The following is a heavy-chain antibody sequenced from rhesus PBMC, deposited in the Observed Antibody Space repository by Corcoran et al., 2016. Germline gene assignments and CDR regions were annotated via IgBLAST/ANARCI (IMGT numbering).Heavy chain of an antibody. D-gene: IGHD4-23*01. CDR2: IYGSGSST. CDR1: GGSISSSY. CDR3: ASAREYSNSYWYFDL. Sequence: QLQLQESGPGLVKPSETLSVTCAVSGGSISSSYWSWIRQAPGKGLEWIGYIYGSGSSTNYNPSLKSRVTLSVDTSKNQLSLKLCSVTAADTAVYYCASAREYSNSYWYFDLWGPGTPITVSS. V-gene: IGHV4-169*02. J-gene: IGHJ2*01.